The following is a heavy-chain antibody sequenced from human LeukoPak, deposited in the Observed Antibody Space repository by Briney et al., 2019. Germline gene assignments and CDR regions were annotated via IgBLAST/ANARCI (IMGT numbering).Heavy chain of an antibody. Sequence: ASVKVSSKASNYTFTNYVINWVRQAPGQGLEWMGWISAYNGDTNYAQRLQDRVTMTTDTPTSTTYMELRSLRSDDTAVYYCARGAMTFYAFDIWGQGTMVTVSS. CDR3: ARGAMTFYAFDI. CDR1: NYTFTNYV. V-gene: IGHV1-18*01. D-gene: IGHD1-26*01. CDR2: ISAYNGDT. J-gene: IGHJ3*02.